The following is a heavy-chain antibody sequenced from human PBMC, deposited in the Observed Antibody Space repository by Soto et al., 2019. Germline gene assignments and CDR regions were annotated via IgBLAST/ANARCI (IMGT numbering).Heavy chain of an antibody. CDR3: TTDQIAVAGHDAFDI. V-gene: IGHV3-15*01. CDR2: IKSKTDGGTT. CDR1: GFTFSNAW. D-gene: IGHD6-19*01. J-gene: IGHJ3*02. Sequence: GGSLRLSCAASGFTFSNAWMSWVRQAPGKGLEWVGRIKSKTDGGTTDYAAPVKGRFTISRDDSKNTLYLQMNSLKTEDTAVYYCTTDQIAVAGHDAFDIWGQWTMVTVSS.